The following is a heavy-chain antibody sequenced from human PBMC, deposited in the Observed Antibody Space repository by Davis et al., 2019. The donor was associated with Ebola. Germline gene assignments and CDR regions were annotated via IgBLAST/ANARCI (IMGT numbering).Heavy chain of an antibody. V-gene: IGHV1-8*01. J-gene: IGHJ5*02. CDR3: ARVSSWVGGGDSSVP. D-gene: IGHD3-10*01. CDR1: GYTFTSHD. CDR2: MNPNSGNT. Sequence: ASVKVSCKASGYTFTSHDINWVRQATGQGLEWMGWMNPNSGNTGYAQKFQGRVTMTRSTSISTAYMELRSLTSDDTAVYYCARVSSWVGGGDSSVPWGQGTLVTVSP.